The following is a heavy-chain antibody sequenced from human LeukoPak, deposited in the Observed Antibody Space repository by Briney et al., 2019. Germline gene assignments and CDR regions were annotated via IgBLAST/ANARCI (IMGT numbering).Heavy chain of an antibody. CDR1: GFTSSTYE. D-gene: IGHD6-19*01. Sequence: GGSLRLSCAASGFTSSTYEMHWVRQAPGKGLEWISYISSSGTTMHYADSVKGRFTISRDNAKNSLYLQMNCLRAEDKAIYYCARDRTTVAGVWFDPWGQGTLVTVSS. V-gene: IGHV3-48*03. J-gene: IGHJ5*02. CDR2: ISSSGTTM. CDR3: ARDRTTVAGVWFDP.